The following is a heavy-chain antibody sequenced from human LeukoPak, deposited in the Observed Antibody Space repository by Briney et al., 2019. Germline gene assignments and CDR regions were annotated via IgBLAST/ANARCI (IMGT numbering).Heavy chain of an antibody. CDR3: ARNTAMVTSRYYYYGMDV. V-gene: IGHV3-48*02. CDR2: ISSSSSNI. Sequence: GGSLRLSCAASGFTFSSYSMNWVRQAPGKGLEWVSYISSSSSNIYYADSVKGRFTISRDNAKNSLYLQMNSLRDEDTAVYYCARNTAMVTSRYYYYGMDVWGQGTTVTVSS. J-gene: IGHJ6*02. CDR1: GFTFSSYS. D-gene: IGHD5-18*01.